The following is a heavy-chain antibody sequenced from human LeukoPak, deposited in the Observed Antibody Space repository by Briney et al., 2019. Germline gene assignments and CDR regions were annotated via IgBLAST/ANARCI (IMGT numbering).Heavy chain of an antibody. J-gene: IGHJ5*02. CDR2: INHSGST. Sequence: SETLSLTCAVYGGSFSGYYWSWIRQSPGKGLEWIGEINHSGSTNYNPSLTSRVTISVDTSKNQFSLKLTSVTAADTAVYYCARGRYQPRFDPWGQGTLVTVSS. D-gene: IGHD2-2*01. CDR3: ARGRYQPRFDP. V-gene: IGHV4-34*01. CDR1: GGSFSGYY.